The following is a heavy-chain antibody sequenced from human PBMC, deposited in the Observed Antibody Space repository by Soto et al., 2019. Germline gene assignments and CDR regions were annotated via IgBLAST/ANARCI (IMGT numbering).Heavy chain of an antibody. CDR3: AKVKTWTYLDF. CDR1: GFTFTNYA. D-gene: IGHD5-12*01. J-gene: IGHJ4*02. V-gene: IGHV3-23*01. CDR2: ISGSGETT. Sequence: LRLSCAASGFTFTNYAMTWVRQAPGRGLEWVSSISGSGETTYYADAVEGRFTISRDNSKSTLYLQMNSLRAEDTALYYCAKVKTWTYLDFWGQGTLVTVSS.